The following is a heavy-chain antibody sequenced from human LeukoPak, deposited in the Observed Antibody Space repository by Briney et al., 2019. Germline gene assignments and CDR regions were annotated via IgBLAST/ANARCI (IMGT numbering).Heavy chain of an antibody. J-gene: IGHJ4*02. CDR2: ISSSSSYI. V-gene: IGHV3-21*01. CDR1: GFTSSSYS. Sequence: GGSLRLSCAASGFTSSSYSMNWVRQAPGKGLEWVSSISSSSSYIYYADSVKGRFTISRDNAKNSLYLQMNSLRAEDTAVYYCARGGAHTGIDYWGQGTLVTVSS. D-gene: IGHD3-10*01. CDR3: ARGGAHTGIDY.